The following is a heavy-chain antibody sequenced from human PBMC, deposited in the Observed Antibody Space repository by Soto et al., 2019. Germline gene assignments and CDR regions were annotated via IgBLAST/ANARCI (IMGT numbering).Heavy chain of an antibody. J-gene: IGHJ1*01. Sequence: EVQLVESGGGLVQPGGSLRLSCAASGFTFSSYSMNWVRQAPGKGLEWVSYISSSSSTIYYADSVKGRFTISRDNAKNSLYLQMNSLRAEDTAVYYCAAGTTVTTFGYFQHWGQGTLVTVSS. D-gene: IGHD4-17*01. CDR2: ISSSSSTI. CDR1: GFTFSSYS. V-gene: IGHV3-48*01. CDR3: AAGTTVTTFGYFQH.